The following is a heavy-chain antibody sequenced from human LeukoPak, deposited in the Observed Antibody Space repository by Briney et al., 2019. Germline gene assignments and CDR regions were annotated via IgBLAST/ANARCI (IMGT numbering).Heavy chain of an antibody. J-gene: IGHJ3*02. CDR2: IYTSGST. Sequence: PSETLSLTCTVSGGSISSYYWSWIRQPAGKGLEWIGRIYTSGSTDYNPSLKSRVTMSVDTSKNQFSLKLTSVTAADTAVYYCAKSNGYGLVDIWGQGTMVTVSS. CDR3: AKSNGYGLVDI. V-gene: IGHV4-4*07. D-gene: IGHD3-10*01. CDR1: GGSISSYY.